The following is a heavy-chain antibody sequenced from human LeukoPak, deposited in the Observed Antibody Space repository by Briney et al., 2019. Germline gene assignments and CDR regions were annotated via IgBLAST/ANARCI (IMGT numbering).Heavy chain of an antibody. CDR2: IYYSGST. J-gene: IGHJ5*02. CDR3: ARHPGIAAAGTWFDP. D-gene: IGHD6-13*01. CDR1: GGSFSGYY. Sequence: SETLSLTCAVYGGSFSGYYWSWIRQPPGKGLEWIGSIYYSGSTYYNPSLKSRVTISVDTSKNQFSLKLSSVTAADTAVYYCARHPGIAAAGTWFDPWGQGTLVTVSS. V-gene: IGHV4-34*01.